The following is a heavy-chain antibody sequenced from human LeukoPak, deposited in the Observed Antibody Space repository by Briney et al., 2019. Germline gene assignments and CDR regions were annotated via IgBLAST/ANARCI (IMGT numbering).Heavy chain of an antibody. Sequence: SETLSLTCTVSGGSISSYYWSWIRQPAGKGLEWIGRIYTSGCTNYNPSLKSRVTMSVDTSKNQFSLKLSSVTAADTAVYYCARDAGMSSGSYYNAPTNFDYWGQGTLVTVSS. V-gene: IGHV4-4*07. D-gene: IGHD3-10*01. CDR2: IYTSGCT. CDR3: ARDAGMSSGSYYNAPTNFDY. CDR1: GGSISSYY. J-gene: IGHJ4*02.